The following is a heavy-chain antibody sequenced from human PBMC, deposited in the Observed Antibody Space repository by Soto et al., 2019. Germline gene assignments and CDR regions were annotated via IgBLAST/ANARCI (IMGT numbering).Heavy chain of an antibody. CDR1: GFALNNDA. CDR2: INAGGENT. V-gene: IGHV3-23*01. Sequence: PGGSLRLSCAPSGFALNNDAMTWVRQAPGKGLEWVSTINAGGENTVYADSVEGRFTISRDNSQNTVHLQMNNLRAEDTAVYFCVKYDSDWYDDYWGRGTLVTVSS. D-gene: IGHD6-19*01. CDR3: VKYDSDWYDDY. J-gene: IGHJ4*02.